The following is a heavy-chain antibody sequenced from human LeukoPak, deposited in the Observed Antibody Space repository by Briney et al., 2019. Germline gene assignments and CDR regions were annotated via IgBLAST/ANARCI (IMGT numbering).Heavy chain of an antibody. J-gene: IGHJ6*03. Sequence: PSETLSLTCAVYGGSFSGYYCSWIRQPPGKGLEWIGEINHSGSTNYNPSLKSRVTISVDTSKNQFSLKLSSVTAADTAVYYCARGQFRNLAYYYYYYMDVWGKGTTVTVSS. CDR2: INHSGST. CDR3: ARGQFRNLAYYYYYYMDV. CDR1: GGSFSGYY. V-gene: IGHV4-34*01. D-gene: IGHD1-7*01.